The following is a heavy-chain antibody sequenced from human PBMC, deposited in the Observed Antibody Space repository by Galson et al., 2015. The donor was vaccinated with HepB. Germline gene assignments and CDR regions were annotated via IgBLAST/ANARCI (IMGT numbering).Heavy chain of an antibody. CDR3: ASRVVGDGYNYDNDAFDI. J-gene: IGHJ3*02. CDR1: GFTFSSYE. D-gene: IGHD5-24*01. Sequence: LRLSCAASGFTFSSYEMNWVRQAPGKGLEWVSYISSSGSTIYYADSVKGRFTISRDNAKNSLYLQMNSLRAEDTAVYYCASRVVGDGYNYDNDAFDIWGQGTMVTVSS. CDR2: ISSSGSTI. V-gene: IGHV3-48*03.